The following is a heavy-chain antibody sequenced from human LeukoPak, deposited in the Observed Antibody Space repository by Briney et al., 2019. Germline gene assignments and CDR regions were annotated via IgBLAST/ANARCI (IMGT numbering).Heavy chain of an antibody. J-gene: IGHJ6*03. D-gene: IGHD3-3*01. CDR2: ISSSSSYI. CDR3: ARDHNSYDGVYYYYMDV. V-gene: IGHV3-21*01. CDR1: GFTFSSHS. Sequence: GGSLRLSCAASGFTFSSHSINWLRQAPGKGLEWVSSISSSSSYIYYADSEKGRFTISRDNAKNSLYLQMNSLRAEDTAVYYCARDHNSYDGVYYYYMDVLGKGTTVTVSS.